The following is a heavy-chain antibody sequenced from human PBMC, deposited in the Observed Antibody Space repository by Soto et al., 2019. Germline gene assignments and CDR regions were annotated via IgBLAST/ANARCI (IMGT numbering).Heavy chain of an antibody. CDR2: IDPSDSYT. J-gene: IGHJ5*02. V-gene: IGHV5-10-1*01. CDR1: GYSFTSYW. Sequence: RGESLKISCKGSGYSFTSYWISWVRQMPGKGLEWMGGIDPSDSYTNYSPSFQGHVTISADKSISTAYLQWSSLKASDTAMYYCARLLVSSSWPFDPWGQGTLVTVSS. CDR3: ARLLVSSSWPFDP. D-gene: IGHD6-13*01.